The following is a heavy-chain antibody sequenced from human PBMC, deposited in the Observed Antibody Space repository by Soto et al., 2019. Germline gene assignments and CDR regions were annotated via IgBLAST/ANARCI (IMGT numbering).Heavy chain of an antibody. Sequence: QVQLVESGGGVVQPGTSLRLSCVTSGFIFNNYALYWVRQAPGKGLEWVASISVDGTKENYADSVKGRCSISRDKSKNTRYLEMNSLRGEDTAVYYGAREVVDWQYFDYWGQGTLVTVSS. V-gene: IGHV3-30-3*01. CDR1: GFIFNNYA. D-gene: IGHD2-15*01. CDR2: ISVDGTKE. CDR3: AREVVDWQYFDY. J-gene: IGHJ4*02.